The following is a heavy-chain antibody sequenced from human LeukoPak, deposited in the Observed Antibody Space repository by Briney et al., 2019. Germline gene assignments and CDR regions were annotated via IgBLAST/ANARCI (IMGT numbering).Heavy chain of an antibody. CDR1: GFTFSSYA. V-gene: IGHV3-30-3*01. J-gene: IGHJ6*02. Sequence: PGGSLRLSCAASGFTFSSYATHWVRQAPGKGLEWVAVISYDGSNKYYADSVKGRFTISRDNSKNTLYLQMNSLRAEDTAVYYCARDRTKQLWYYYYYYGMDVWGQGTTVTVSS. CDR2: ISYDGSNK. D-gene: IGHD5-18*01. CDR3: ARDRTKQLWYYYYYYGMDV.